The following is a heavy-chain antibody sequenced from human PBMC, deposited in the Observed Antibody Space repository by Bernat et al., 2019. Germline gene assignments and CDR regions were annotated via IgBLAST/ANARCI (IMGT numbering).Heavy chain of an antibody. J-gene: IGHJ4*02. CDR3: ARDNSRCSSASCSVDY. CDR2: ISYDGSNK. V-gene: IGHV3-30*01. CDR1: GFTFSSYA. D-gene: IGHD2-2*01. Sequence: QVQLVESGGGVVQPGRSLRLSCAASGFTFSSYAMHWVRQAPGKGLEWVAVISYDGSNKYYADSVKGRITISRDNSKNTLYLQMNSLRAEDTAVYYCARDNSRCSSASCSVDYWGQGTLVTVSS.